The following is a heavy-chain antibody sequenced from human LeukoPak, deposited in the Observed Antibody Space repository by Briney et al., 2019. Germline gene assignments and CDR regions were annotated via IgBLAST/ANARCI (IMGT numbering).Heavy chain of an antibody. CDR2: INPSGGST. V-gene: IGHV1-46*03. D-gene: IGHD2-8*01. J-gene: IGHJ1*01. CDR3: ARAHLYCTNGVCLEYFQH. CDR1: GYTFTSYY. Sequence: ASVKVSCKASGYTFTSYYTHWVRQAPGQGLEWMGIINPSGGSTSYAQKFQGRVTMTRDTSTSTVYMELSSLRSEDTAVYYCARAHLYCTNGVCLEYFQHWGQGTLVTVSS.